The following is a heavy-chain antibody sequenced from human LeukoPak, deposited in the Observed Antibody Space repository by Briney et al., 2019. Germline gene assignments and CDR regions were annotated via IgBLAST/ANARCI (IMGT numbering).Heavy chain of an antibody. V-gene: IGHV4-59*01. CDR2: IYYSGST. J-gene: IGHJ4*02. Sequence: SETLSLTCTVSGGSISSYYWSWIRQPPGKGLEWIGYIYYSGSTNYNPSLKSRVTISVDTSKNQFSLKLSSVTAADTAVYYCARGCSYGLPMDYWGQGTLVTVSS. D-gene: IGHD5-18*01. CDR1: GGSISSYY. CDR3: ARGCSYGLPMDY.